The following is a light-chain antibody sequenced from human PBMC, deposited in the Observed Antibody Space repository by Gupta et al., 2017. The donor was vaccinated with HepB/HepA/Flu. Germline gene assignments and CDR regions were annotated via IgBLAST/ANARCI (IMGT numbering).Light chain of an antibody. J-gene: IGLJ3*02. CDR3: NSRDSSGNHWV. Sequence: SSALTQVPAVSVALGQTVRITCQGDSLRNYYASWYQQKPGQAPVLVIYGKNNRPSGIPDRFSGSSSGNTASLTITWAQAEDEADYYCNSRDSSGNHWVFGGGTKLTVL. V-gene: IGLV3-19*01. CDR1: SLRNYY. CDR2: GKN.